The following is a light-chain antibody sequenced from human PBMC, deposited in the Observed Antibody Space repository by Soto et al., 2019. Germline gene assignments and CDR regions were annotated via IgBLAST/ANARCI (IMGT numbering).Light chain of an antibody. CDR1: QSVSSY. Sequence: EIVLTQSPATLSLSPGERATLSCRASQSVSSYLAWYQQKPGQAPRLLIYGGSTRATGVPARFSGSGSGTEFTLSISSLQSEDFAVYYCQQYNSWPLTFGGGTKVDIK. CDR2: GGS. V-gene: IGKV3-15*01. J-gene: IGKJ4*01. CDR3: QQYNSWPLT.